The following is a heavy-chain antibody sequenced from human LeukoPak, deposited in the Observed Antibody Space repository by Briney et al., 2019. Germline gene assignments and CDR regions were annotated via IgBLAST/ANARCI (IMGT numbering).Heavy chain of an antibody. V-gene: IGHV3-23*01. CDR2: ISGGGGST. CDR3: AKAYDSSGYYSTADY. J-gene: IGHJ4*02. D-gene: IGHD3-22*01. CDR1: ALTSHTYA. Sequence: GGSLRLSCAASALTSHTYAMTWVRQAPGKGLEWVSAISGGGGSTYYADSVKGRFPISRDSSKNTLYLQMNSLRAEDTAVYYCAKAYDSSGYYSTADYWGQGTLVTVSS.